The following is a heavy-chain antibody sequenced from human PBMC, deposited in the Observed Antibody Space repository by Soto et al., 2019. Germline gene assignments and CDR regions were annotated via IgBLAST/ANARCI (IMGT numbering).Heavy chain of an antibody. CDR3: ARVFRGAFRNTWFDP. V-gene: IGHV4-30-4*01. CDR2: IYYSGST. D-gene: IGHD3-3*02. CDR1: GGSISSGDYY. J-gene: IGHJ5*02. Sequence: SETLSLTCTVSGGSISSGDYYWSWIRQPPGKGLEWIGYIYYSGSTYYNPSLKSRVTVSVDTSKNQFSLKLSSVTAADTAVYYCARVFRGAFRNTWFDPWAQGTLVPVSA.